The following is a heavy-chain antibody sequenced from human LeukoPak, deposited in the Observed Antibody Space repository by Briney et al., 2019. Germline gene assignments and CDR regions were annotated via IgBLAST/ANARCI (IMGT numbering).Heavy chain of an antibody. Sequence: ETLSLTCTVSAGSISSSSYYWGWIRQPPGKGLGWIGSIYYSGGTYYNPSLKGRVTISVDTSKNPFSLKLSSVTAADTAVYYCARVPGGALNWFDPWGQGTLVTVSS. CDR2: IYYSGGT. CDR1: AGSISSSSYY. CDR3: ARVPGGALNWFDP. V-gene: IGHV4-39*01. D-gene: IGHD1-1*01. J-gene: IGHJ5*02.